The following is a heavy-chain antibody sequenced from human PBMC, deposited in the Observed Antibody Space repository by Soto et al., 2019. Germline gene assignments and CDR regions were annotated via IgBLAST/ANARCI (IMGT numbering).Heavy chain of an antibody. CDR2: ISDNGGST. J-gene: IGHJ4*02. V-gene: IGHV3-64D*06. Sequence: GGSLRLSCPASGFIFSSYAMHWVRQAPGKGLEYVSTISDNGGSTYYTDSVKGRFTVSRDNSKNTLYLQMSSLRDEDTAVYYCVKDRVAVARMFDWWGQGTLVTVSS. CDR3: VKDRVAVARMFDW. CDR1: GFIFSSYA. D-gene: IGHD6-19*01.